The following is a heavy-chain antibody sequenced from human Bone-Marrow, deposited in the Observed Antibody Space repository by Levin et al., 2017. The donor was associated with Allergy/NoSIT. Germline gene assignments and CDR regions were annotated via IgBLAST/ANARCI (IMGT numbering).Heavy chain of an antibody. CDR3: ARAGVLTFGEDYWFDY. J-gene: IGHJ4*02. D-gene: IGHD3-10*01. V-gene: IGHV3-74*01. CDR1: GFTYGTYS. CDR2: INGDGIST. Sequence: GESLKISCAASGFTYGTYSMSWVRQAPGKGLVWVSRINGDGISTAYADSVKGRFTVSRDNAKNTLYLQMKRLSAEDTAVYYCARAGVLTFGEDYWFDYWGQGTLVTVSS.